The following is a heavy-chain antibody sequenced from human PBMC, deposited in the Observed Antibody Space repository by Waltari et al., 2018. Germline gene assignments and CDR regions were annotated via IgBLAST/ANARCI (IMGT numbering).Heavy chain of an antibody. CDR2: INAGYGNT. CDR1: GYTFTSYA. J-gene: IGHJ4*02. D-gene: IGHD1-26*01. Sequence: QVQLVQSGAEVKKPGASVKVSCKASGYTFTSYAMHWVRQAPGQRLEWMGWINAGYGNTKYSQKFQGRVTITRDTSASTAYMELSSLRSEDTAVYYCARDIGGATGYWGQGTLVTVSS. V-gene: IGHV1-3*01. CDR3: ARDIGGATGY.